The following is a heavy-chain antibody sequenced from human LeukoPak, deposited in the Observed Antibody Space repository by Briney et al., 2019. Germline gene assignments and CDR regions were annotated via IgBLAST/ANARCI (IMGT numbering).Heavy chain of an antibody. J-gene: IGHJ6*03. CDR3: ARPPYQGKFYYYMDV. CDR1: GFTFSNAW. V-gene: IGHV3-15*01. CDR2: IKSKTDGGTT. Sequence: PGGSLRLSCAASGFTFSNAWMSWVRQAPGKGLEWVGRIKSKTDGGTTDYAAPVKGRFTISRDDSKNTLYLQMNSLRGEDTAVYYCARPPYQGKFYYYMDVWGKGTTVTVSS. D-gene: IGHD2-2*01.